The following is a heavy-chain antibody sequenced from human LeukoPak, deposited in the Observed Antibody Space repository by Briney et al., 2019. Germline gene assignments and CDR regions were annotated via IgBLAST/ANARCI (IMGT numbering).Heavy chain of an antibody. Sequence: GGSLRLSCVVSGFTFSSYSVNWVRQSPGKGLEWVSYISSSSSYIHYADSVKGRFTISRDNAKNTLYLQMNSLRAEDTAVYYCARDLTVGLRGSFDYWGQGTLVTVSS. J-gene: IGHJ4*02. CDR1: GFTFSSYS. V-gene: IGHV3-21*01. CDR3: ARDLTVGLRGSFDY. D-gene: IGHD7-27*01. CDR2: ISSSSSYI.